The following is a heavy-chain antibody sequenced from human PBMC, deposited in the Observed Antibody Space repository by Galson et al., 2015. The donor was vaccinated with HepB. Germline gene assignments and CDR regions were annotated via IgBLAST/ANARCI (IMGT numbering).Heavy chain of an antibody. CDR3: ARDGVQAYDSSGYTPDY. Sequence: SLRLSCAASGFTFSSYSMNWVRQAPGKGLEWVSYISSSSSTIYYADSVKGRFTISRDNAKNSLYLQMNSPRAEDTAVYYCARDGVQAYDSSGYTPDYWGQGTLVTVSS. CDR2: ISSSSSTI. CDR1: GFTFSSYS. V-gene: IGHV3-48*01. D-gene: IGHD3-22*01. J-gene: IGHJ4*02.